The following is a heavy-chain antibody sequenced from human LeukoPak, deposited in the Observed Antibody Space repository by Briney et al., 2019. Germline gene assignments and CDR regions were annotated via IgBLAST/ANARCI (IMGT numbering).Heavy chain of an antibody. CDR1: GGTFSSYA. CDR2: IIPIFGTA. CDR3: ASNFIAAAGTSFDY. V-gene: IGHV1-69*06. J-gene: IGHJ4*02. D-gene: IGHD6-13*01. Sequence: GASVKVSCKASGGTFSSYAISWVRQAPGQGLEWMGGIIPIFGTANYAQKFQGRVTITADKSTSTAYMELSSLRSEDTAVYYCASNFIAAAGTSFDYWGQGTLVTVPS.